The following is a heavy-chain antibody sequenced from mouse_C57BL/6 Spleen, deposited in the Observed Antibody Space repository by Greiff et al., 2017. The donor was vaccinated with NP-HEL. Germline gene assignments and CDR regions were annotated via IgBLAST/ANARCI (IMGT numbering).Heavy chain of an antibody. CDR3: ARTLRPWYFDV. Sequence: VQLQQPGAELVRPGSSVKLSCKASGYTFTSYWMHWVKQRPIQGLEWIGNIDPSDSETHYNQKFKDKATLTVDKSSSTAYMQLSSLTSEDSAVYYCARTLRPWYFDVWGTGTTVTVSS. V-gene: IGHV1-52*01. CDR1: GYTFTSYW. CDR2: IDPSDSET. D-gene: IGHD1-2*01. J-gene: IGHJ1*03.